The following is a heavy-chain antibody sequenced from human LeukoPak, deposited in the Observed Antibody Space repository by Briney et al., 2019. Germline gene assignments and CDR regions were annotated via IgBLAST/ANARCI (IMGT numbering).Heavy chain of an antibody. CDR3: ARDLSSSSSV. J-gene: IGHJ6*02. D-gene: IGHD6-6*01. CDR1: GFTLSSYA. V-gene: IGHV3-30-3*01. Sequence: PGGSLRLSCAASGFTLSSYAMHWVRQAPGKGLEWVAVISYDGSNKYYADSVKGRFTISRDNSKNTLYLQMNSLRAEDTAVYYCARDLSSSSSVWGQGTTVTVSS. CDR2: ISYDGSNK.